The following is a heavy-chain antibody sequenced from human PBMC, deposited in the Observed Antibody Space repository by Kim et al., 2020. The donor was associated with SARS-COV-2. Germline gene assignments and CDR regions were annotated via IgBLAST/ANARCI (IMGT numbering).Heavy chain of an antibody. D-gene: IGHD1-26*01. CDR2: IIPIFGTA. CDR1: GGTFSSYA. CDR3: AREGGEWELRAFDY. V-gene: IGHV1-69*13. Sequence: SVKVSCKASGGTFSSYAISWVRQAPGQGLEWMGGIIPIFGTANYAQKFQGRVTITADESTSTAYMELSSLRSEDTAVYYCAREGGEWELRAFDYWGQGTLVTVSS. J-gene: IGHJ4*02.